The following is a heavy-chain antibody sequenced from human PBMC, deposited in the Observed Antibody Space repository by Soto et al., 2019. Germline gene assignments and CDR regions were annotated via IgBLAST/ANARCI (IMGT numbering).Heavy chain of an antibody. CDR1: GYTFTTYA. Sequence: QVQLVQSGAEEKKPGASVKVSCKASGYTFTTYAMHWVRQAPGQRLEWMGWINAGNGNTKYSQKFQGRVTITRDTSASTAYMELSSLRSEDTAVYYCARDLGTTTVSLNWFDPWGQGTLVTVSS. CDR3: ARDLGTTTVSLNWFDP. J-gene: IGHJ5*02. CDR2: INAGNGNT. D-gene: IGHD4-17*01. V-gene: IGHV1-3*05.